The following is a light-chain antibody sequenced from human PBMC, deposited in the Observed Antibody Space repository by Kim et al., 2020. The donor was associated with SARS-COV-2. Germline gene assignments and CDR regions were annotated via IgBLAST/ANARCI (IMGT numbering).Light chain of an antibody. CDR2: YDR. CDR3: QVGDGTSNFWV. V-gene: IGLV3-21*04. CDR1: NIGSKS. Sequence: VSVAPGKTAKISCGGTNIGSKSVHWYQQKPGQAPVLVIFYDRDRPSGIPERFSGSNSGNTATLTISRVEAGDEADYYCQVGDGTSNFWVFGGGTQLTVL. J-gene: IGLJ3*02.